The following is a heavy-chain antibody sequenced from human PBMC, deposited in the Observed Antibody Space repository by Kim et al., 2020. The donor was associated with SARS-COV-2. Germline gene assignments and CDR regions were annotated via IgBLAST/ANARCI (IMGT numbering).Heavy chain of an antibody. CDR1: GFTFSSYS. CDR3: ARGPESSGWYGPLAYYYYGMDV. D-gene: IGHD6-19*01. J-gene: IGHJ6*02. V-gene: IGHV3-48*02. Sequence: GGSLRLSCAASGFTFSSYSMNWVRQAPGKGLEWVSYISSSSSTIYYADSVKGRFTISRDNAKNSLYLQMNSLRDEDTAVYYCARGPESSGWYGPLAYYYYGMDVWGQGTTVTVSS. CDR2: ISSSSSTI.